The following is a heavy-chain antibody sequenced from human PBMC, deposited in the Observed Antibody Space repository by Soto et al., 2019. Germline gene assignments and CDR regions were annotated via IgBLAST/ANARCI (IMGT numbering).Heavy chain of an antibody. J-gene: IGHJ1*01. CDR3: ASHLACCGGDCYPIYFQH. Sequence: SETLSLTCTVSGGSISSYYWSWIRQPPGKGLEWIGYIYYSGSTNYNPSLKSRVTISVDTSKNQFSLKLSSVTAADTAVYYCASHLACCGGDCYPIYFQHWGQGTLVTVSS. V-gene: IGHV4-59*01. CDR2: IYYSGST. D-gene: IGHD2-21*02. CDR1: GGSISSYY.